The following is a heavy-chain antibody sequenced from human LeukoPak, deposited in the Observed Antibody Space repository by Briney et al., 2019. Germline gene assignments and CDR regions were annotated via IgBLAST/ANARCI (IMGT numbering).Heavy chain of an antibody. CDR2: IYYSGST. Sequence: KPSETLSLTCTVSGGSISSYYWSWIRQPPGKGLEWIWYIYYSGSTNYNPSLKSRVTISVDTSKNQFSLKLSSVTAADTAVYYCARDGYNSRNWFDPWGQGTLVTVSS. D-gene: IGHD5-24*01. J-gene: IGHJ5*02. CDR1: GGSISSYY. V-gene: IGHV4-59*01. CDR3: ARDGYNSRNWFDP.